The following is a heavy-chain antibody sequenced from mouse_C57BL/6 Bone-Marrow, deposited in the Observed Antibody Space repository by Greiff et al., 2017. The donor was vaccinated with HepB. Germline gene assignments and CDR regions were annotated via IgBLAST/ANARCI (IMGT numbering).Heavy chain of an antibody. CDR3: GGYDVDYAMDY. V-gene: IGHV10-1*01. D-gene: IGHD2-2*01. CDR1: GFSFNTYA. CDR2: IRSKSNNYAT. J-gene: IGHJ4*01. Sequence: EADGGLVQPKGSLTLSCAASGFSFNTYAMNWVRQAPGKGLEWVARIRSKSNNYATYYADSVKDRFTISRDDSESMLYLQMNNLKTEDTAMYYCGGYDVDYAMDYWGQGTSVTVSS.